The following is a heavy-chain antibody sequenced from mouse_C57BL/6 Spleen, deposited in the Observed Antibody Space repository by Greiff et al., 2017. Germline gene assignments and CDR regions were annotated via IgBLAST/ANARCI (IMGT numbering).Heavy chain of an antibody. CDR2: IYPGSGST. J-gene: IGHJ1*03. CDR1: GYTFTSYW. V-gene: IGHV1-55*01. D-gene: IGHD1-1*01. Sequence: QVQLKESGAELVKPGASVKMSCKASGYTFTSYWITWVKQRPGQGLEWIGDIYPGSGSTNYNEKFKSKATLTVDTSSSTAYMQLSSLTSEDSAVYYCAREDGVVAPYFDVWGTGTTVTVSS. CDR3: AREDGVVAPYFDV.